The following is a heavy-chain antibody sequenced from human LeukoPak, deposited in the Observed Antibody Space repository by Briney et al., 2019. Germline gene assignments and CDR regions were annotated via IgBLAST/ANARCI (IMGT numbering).Heavy chain of an antibody. CDR3: ARESFAARWD. J-gene: IGHJ4*02. CDR1: GFTFSRYW. D-gene: IGHD6-6*01. V-gene: IGHV3-7*01. CDR2: IKQDGSQK. Sequence: WGSLRLSCAASGFTFSRYWMGWVRQAPGKGLEWVANIKQDGSQKSYVDSVKGRFTISRDNANNLLYLQMNSLRAEDTAVYYCARESFAARWDWGQGTLVTVSS.